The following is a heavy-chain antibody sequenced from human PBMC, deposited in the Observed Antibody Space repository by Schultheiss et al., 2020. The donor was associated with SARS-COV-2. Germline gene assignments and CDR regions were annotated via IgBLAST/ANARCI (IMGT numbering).Heavy chain of an antibody. J-gene: IGHJ4*02. CDR1: GGSFSGYY. Sequence: SETLSLTCTVSGGSFSGYYWSWIRQPPGKGLEWIGYIYYSGSTNYNPSLKSRVTISVDTSKNQFSLKLSSVTAADTAVYYCARGRWYLDYWGQGTLVTVSS. V-gene: IGHV4-59*01. CDR2: IYYSGST. CDR3: ARGRWYLDY. D-gene: IGHD4-23*01.